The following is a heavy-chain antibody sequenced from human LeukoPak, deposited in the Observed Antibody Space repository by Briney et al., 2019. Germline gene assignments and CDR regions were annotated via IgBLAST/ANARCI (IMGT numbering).Heavy chain of an antibody. Sequence: GGSLRLSCEASGFTFSIYWMSWVRQAPRKGLEWVANIKHDGSEKYYVDSVKGRFTISRDNADNSLYLQMNSLRAEDTAVYYCARDEEQLSRHWGQGTLVTVSS. D-gene: IGHD6-13*01. J-gene: IGHJ4*02. CDR1: GFTFSIYW. CDR2: IKHDGSEK. CDR3: ARDEEQLSRH. V-gene: IGHV3-7*05.